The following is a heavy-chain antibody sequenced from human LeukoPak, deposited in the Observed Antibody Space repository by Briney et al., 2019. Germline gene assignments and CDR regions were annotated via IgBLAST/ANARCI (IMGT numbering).Heavy chain of an antibody. D-gene: IGHD4-11*01. CDR3: ARDPTTQTFDY. V-gene: IGHV1-18*01. J-gene: IGHJ4*02. Sequence: ASVKVSCKASGYTFTSYGISWVRQAPGQGLEWMGWISTYNGNTNYAQKLQGRVTMATDTSTTTAYMELRSLTSDDTAVYYCARDPTTQTFDYWGQGTLVTVSS. CDR1: GYTFTSYG. CDR2: ISTYNGNT.